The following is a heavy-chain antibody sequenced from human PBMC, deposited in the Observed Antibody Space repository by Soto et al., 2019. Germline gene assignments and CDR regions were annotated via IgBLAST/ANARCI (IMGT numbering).Heavy chain of an antibody. D-gene: IGHD2-15*01. CDR2: IGAYNGNT. V-gene: IGHV1-18*04. CDR1: GYTFTSYG. J-gene: IGHJ4*02. CDR3: ARVEDIVVVVAATLNFDY. Sequence: ASVKVSCKASGYTFTSYGISWVRQAPGQGLEWMGWIGAYNGNTNYAQKLQGRVTMTTDTSTSTAYMELRGLRSDDTAVYYCARVEDIVVVVAATLNFDYWGQGTLVTVSS.